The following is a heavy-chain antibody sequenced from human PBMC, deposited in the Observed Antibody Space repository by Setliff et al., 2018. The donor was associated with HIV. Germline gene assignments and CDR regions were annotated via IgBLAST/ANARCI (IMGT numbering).Heavy chain of an antibody. CDR1: GGSISSSSYY. Sequence: PSETLSLTCTVSGGSISSSSYYWGWIRQPPGEGLEWIGSIYYSGSTYYNPSLKSRVTISADTSKNQFSLRLSSVTAADTALYYCARRPTIFGVDPIWFWGQGTLVTVSS. V-gene: IGHV4-39*07. J-gene: IGHJ4*02. CDR3: ARRPTIFGVDPIWF. CDR2: IYYSGST. D-gene: IGHD3-3*01.